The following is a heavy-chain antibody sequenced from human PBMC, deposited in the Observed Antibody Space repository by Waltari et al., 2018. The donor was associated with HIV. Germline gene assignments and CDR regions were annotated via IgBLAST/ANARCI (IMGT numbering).Heavy chain of an antibody. D-gene: IGHD1-26*01. V-gene: IGHV4-39*07. J-gene: IGHJ6*02. CDR1: GGSISSSSYY. CDR2: IYYSGST. Sequence: QLQLQESGPGLVKPSETLSLTCTVSGGSISSSSYYWGWIRQPPGRGLEWIGSIYYSGSTYYNPSLKSRVTISVDTSKNQFSLKLSSVTAADTAVYYCAREGVGATGGYYYYYGMDVWGQGTTVTVSS. CDR3: AREGVGATGGYYYYYGMDV.